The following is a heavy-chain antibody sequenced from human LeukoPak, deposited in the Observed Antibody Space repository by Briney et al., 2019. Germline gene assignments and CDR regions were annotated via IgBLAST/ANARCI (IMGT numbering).Heavy chain of an antibody. V-gene: IGHV4-61*02. Sequence: PSETLSLTCTVFGGSISSGSYYWSWIRQPAGKELEWIGRIYTSGSTNYNPSLKSRVTISVDTSKNQFSLKLSSVTAADTAVYYCARQLGYCSSTSCRAFDPWGQGTLVTVSS. J-gene: IGHJ5*02. CDR2: IYTSGST. D-gene: IGHD2-2*01. CDR3: ARQLGYCSSTSCRAFDP. CDR1: GGSISSGSYY.